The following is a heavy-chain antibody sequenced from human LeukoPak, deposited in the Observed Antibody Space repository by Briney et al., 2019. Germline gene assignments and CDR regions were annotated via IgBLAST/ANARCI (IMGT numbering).Heavy chain of an antibody. J-gene: IGHJ4*02. CDR3: ARAPAVTLNYFDY. CDR1: GYTFTGYY. D-gene: IGHD4-23*01. CDR2: INPNSGGT. V-gene: IGHV1-2*02. Sequence: ASVKVSCKASGYTFTGYYMHWVRQAPGQGPEWMGWINPNSGGTNYAQKFQGRVTMTRDTSISTAYMELSRLRSDDTAVYYCARAPAVTLNYFDYWGQGTLVTVSS.